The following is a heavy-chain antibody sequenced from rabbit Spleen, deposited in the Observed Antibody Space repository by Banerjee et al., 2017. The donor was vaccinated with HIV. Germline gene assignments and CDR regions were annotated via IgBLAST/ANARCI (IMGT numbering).Heavy chain of an antibody. V-gene: IGHV1S45*01. CDR2: INTVTGKC. J-gene: IGHJ4*01. CDR3: ARDLVAVIGWNFNF. CDR1: GVSFSGIDV. D-gene: IGHD1-1*01. Sequence: EQLEESGGDLVKPEGSLTLTCKASGVSFSGIDVMCWVRQAPGKGLEWIACINTVTGKCVYASCAKGRFTMSRTSSTTVTLQMTSLTAADTATYFCARDLVAVIGWNFNFWGPGTLVTVS.